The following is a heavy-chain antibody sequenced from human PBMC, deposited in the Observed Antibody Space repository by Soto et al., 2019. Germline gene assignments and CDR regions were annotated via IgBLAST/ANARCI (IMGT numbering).Heavy chain of an antibody. CDR3: ARGDFCSTTTCYRDP. V-gene: IGHV4-34*01. CDR1: GGSFSGYY. J-gene: IGHJ5*02. Sequence: ETLSLTCAVYGGSFSGYYWSWIRQPPGKGLEWIGEINHGGTTNYNPSLKSRVTISVDTSKNQFSLKLSSVTAADTAVYFCARGDFCSTTTCYRDPWGQGTLVTVSS. D-gene: IGHD2-2*01. CDR2: INHGGTT.